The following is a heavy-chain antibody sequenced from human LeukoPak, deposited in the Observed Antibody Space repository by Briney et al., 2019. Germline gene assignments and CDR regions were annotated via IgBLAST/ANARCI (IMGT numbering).Heavy chain of an antibody. Sequence: GGSLRLSCAASGFTFSGSAMSWVRQAPGEGLEWVSLISYSGANSYYTDSVRGRFTISRDNSKNTLSLQMNSLRAEDTAVYYCARTATDAFDIWGQGTMVTVSS. CDR3: ARTATDAFDI. V-gene: IGHV3-23*01. CDR1: GFTFSGSA. CDR2: ISYSGANS. D-gene: IGHD2-21*02. J-gene: IGHJ3*02.